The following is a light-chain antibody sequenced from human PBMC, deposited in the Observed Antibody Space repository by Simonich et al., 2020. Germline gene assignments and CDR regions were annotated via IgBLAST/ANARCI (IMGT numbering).Light chain of an antibody. CDR3: SSYTSSSTLV. CDR1: SSDVGGYNY. CDR2: DVR. Sequence: QSALTQPASVSGSPGQSITISCTGTSSDVGGYNYVSWYQQHTGKAPKLMIYDVRKRPAGVSNRFSGSKSGNTASLTISGLQAEDEADYYCSSYTSSSTLVFGGGTKLTVL. V-gene: IGLV2-14*01. J-gene: IGLJ2*01.